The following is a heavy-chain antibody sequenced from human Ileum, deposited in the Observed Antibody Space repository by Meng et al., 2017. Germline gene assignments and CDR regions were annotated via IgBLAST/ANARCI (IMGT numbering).Heavy chain of an antibody. CDR2: INQDGSET. V-gene: IGHV3-7*01. J-gene: IGHJ4*02. D-gene: IGHD2-21*01. CDR1: AFTFSGYS. Sequence: GGSLRLSCAASAFTFSGYSMSWVRQAPGKGLEWVANINQDGSETYYVDSVKGRFSISRDNPKNSIYLQMNSLRAEDTAVYYCARVNPGIFDYWGQGTQVTVSS. CDR3: ARVNPGIFDY.